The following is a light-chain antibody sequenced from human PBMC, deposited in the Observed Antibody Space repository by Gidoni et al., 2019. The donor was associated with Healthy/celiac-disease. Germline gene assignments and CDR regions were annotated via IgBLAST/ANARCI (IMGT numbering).Light chain of an antibody. V-gene: IGKV3-15*01. CDR2: GAS. Sequence: EIVMTQSPATLSVTPGERATLSCRASQSVRSNLAWYQQKPCQAPRLLIYGASTRATGIPARFSGGGSGTEFTLTISSLQSEDFAVYYCQQYNNWPWTFGQGTKVEIK. CDR3: QQYNNWPWT. J-gene: IGKJ1*01. CDR1: QSVRSN.